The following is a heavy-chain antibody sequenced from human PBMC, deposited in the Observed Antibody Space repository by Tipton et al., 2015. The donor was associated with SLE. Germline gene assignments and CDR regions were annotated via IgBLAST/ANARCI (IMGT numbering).Heavy chain of an antibody. CDR2: IYYSGST. CDR3: ARGLNYYDSSGFQH. CDR1: GYSISSGYY. J-gene: IGHJ1*01. V-gene: IGHV4-61*01. D-gene: IGHD3-22*01. Sequence: TLSLTCAVSGYSISSGYYWGWIRQPPGKGLEWIGYIYYSGSTNYNPSLKSRVTISVDTSKNQFSLKLSSVTAADTAVYYCARGLNYYDSSGFQHWGQGTLVTVSS.